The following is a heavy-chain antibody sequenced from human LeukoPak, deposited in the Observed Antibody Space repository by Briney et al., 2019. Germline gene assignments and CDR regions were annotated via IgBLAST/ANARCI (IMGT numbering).Heavy chain of an antibody. J-gene: IGHJ6*04. CDR1: GFTFSSNY. CDR3: AGAVLLWFGDV. V-gene: IGHV3-66*01. D-gene: IGHD3-10*01. CDR2: IYSGGST. Sequence: GGSLRLSCAASGFTFSSNYMNWVRQAPGKGLEWVSVIYSGGSTFYADSVRGRFTISRDNSKNTLYLQMNSLRAEDTAVYYCAGAVLLWFGDVWGKGTTVTISS.